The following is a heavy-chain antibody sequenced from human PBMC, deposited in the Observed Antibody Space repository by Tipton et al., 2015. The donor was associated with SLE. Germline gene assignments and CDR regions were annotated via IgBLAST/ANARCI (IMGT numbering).Heavy chain of an antibody. V-gene: IGHV4-39*07. CDR2: IHHSGST. Sequence: LRLSCTVSGGSISSSSYYWGWIRQPPGKGLEWIGTIHHSGSTAYNPSLKSRVTISVDTSKNQFSVQLKSVTAADTAVYSCARLRSTGVGNRGYPDNWGQGALVTVSS. CDR3: ARLRSTGVGNRGYPDN. J-gene: IGHJ4*01. D-gene: IGHD3-22*01. CDR1: GGSISSSSYY.